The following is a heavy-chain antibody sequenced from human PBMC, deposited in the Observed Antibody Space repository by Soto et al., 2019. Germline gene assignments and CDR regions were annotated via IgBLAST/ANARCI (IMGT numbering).Heavy chain of an antibody. J-gene: IGHJ5*02. CDR2: ISTYNVNT. V-gene: IGHV1-18*04. Sequence: QVQLVQSGTEVRKPGASVKVSCKASGYTFTNYGINWVRQAPGQGLEWMGWISTYNVNTYYAQKFKGRATLTTDTSTTTAYMALRSLTSDDTAVYYWARALTVTTALDLWGLGTLVTVSS. CDR3: ARALTVTTALDL. CDR1: GYTFTNYG. D-gene: IGHD4-17*01.